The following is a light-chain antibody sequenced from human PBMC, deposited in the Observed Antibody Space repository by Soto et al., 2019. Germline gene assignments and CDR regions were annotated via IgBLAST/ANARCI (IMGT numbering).Light chain of an antibody. V-gene: IGKV1-12*01. CDR1: QGINSW. J-gene: IGKJ4*01. Sequence: DIQMTPSPSSVSASVGDRVTITCPASQGINSWFAWYQQKPGRAPKLLIYAASSLQSGVPSRFSGSGSGRDFTLTISSLQPEDFATYFCQQTSSFPLTFGGGTKVEIK. CDR3: QQTSSFPLT. CDR2: AAS.